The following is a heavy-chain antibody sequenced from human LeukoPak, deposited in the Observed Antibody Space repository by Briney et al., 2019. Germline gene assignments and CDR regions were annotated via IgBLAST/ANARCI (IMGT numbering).Heavy chain of an antibody. CDR2: IYSGGST. J-gene: IGHJ3*02. CDR3: ARELREHGVFDI. V-gene: IGHV3-53*01. Sequence: PGGSLRLSCAASGVTVSSNYMSWVRQAPGKGLEWVSEIYSGGSTYYEASVKGRFSISRANSKNTVYLQMNSLTAEDTAVYYCARELREHGVFDIWGQGTMVTVSS. D-gene: IGHD1-26*01. CDR1: GVTVSSNY.